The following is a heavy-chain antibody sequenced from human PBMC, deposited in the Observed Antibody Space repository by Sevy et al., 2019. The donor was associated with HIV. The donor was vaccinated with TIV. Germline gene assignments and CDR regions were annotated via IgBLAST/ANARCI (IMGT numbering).Heavy chain of an antibody. J-gene: IGHJ5*02. CDR1: GYSLSKLS. V-gene: IGHV1-24*01. CDR2: LDPGNGEI. D-gene: IGHD2-15*01. CDR3: ATVGLGYYSGSSYYQGDWFDP. Sequence: ASVKVSCKVFGYSLSKLSMHWVRQAPGKGLEWMGSLDPGNGEITYAQTLQGRVTMTEDTSTDTAYMELSGLTSEDTATYYCATVGLGYYSGSSYYQGDWFDPWGQGTLITVS.